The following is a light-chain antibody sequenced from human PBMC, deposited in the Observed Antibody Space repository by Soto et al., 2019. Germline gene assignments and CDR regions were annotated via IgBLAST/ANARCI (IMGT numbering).Light chain of an antibody. J-gene: IGLJ2*01. V-gene: IGLV2-23*02. CDR3: CSYAGSSTL. CDR1: SGDVVTYNL. CDR2: EVT. Sequence: QSALTQPASVSGSPGQSITISCTGTSGDVVTYNLVSWYQHHPGKAPKLMIYEVTKRPSGVSNRFSGSKSGNTASLTISGLQAEDEADYYCCSYAGSSTLFGGGTKLTVL.